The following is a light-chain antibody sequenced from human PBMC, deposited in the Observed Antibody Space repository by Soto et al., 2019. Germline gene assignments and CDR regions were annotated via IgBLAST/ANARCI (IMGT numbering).Light chain of an antibody. CDR1: QSVTSNF. CDR3: QQYGRSPLLYT. Sequence: EIVLTQSPGTLSLSPGERATLSCRASQSVTSNFLAGYQQKPGQAPRLLIYGASTRAAGVPDRFSGSGSGTDFPHDIHRLEHEDFEVYYCQQYGRSPLLYTFGQGTKL. V-gene: IGKV3-20*01. CDR2: GAS. J-gene: IGKJ2*01.